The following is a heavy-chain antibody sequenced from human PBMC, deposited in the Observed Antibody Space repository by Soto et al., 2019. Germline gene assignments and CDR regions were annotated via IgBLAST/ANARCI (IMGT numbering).Heavy chain of an antibody. V-gene: IGHV3-23*01. CDR1: GFTFSSYA. Sequence: EVQLLESGGGLVQPGGSLRLSCAASGFTFSSYAMIWVRQAPGKGLEWVSAISGSGGSTYYADSVKGRFTISRDNSKNTLYLQMNSMRAEDTAVYYCAKMRGDYVSGPFDYWGQGTLVTVSS. CDR3: AKMRGDYVSGPFDY. D-gene: IGHD3-16*01. J-gene: IGHJ4*02. CDR2: ISGSGGST.